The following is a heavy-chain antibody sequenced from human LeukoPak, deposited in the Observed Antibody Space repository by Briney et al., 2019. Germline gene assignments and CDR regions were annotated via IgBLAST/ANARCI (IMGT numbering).Heavy chain of an antibody. CDR3: AKDPDYFDSSGYLGY. Sequence: GGSLRLSCTASGFSFSGSWMSWVRQAPGKGLEWVSVIYSGGSTYYADSVKGRFTISRDNSESTLYLQMNSLGAEDTAVYYCAKDPDYFDSSGYLGYWGQGTLVTVSS. CDR1: GFSFSGSW. D-gene: IGHD3-22*01. CDR2: IYSGGST. J-gene: IGHJ4*02. V-gene: IGHV3-66*02.